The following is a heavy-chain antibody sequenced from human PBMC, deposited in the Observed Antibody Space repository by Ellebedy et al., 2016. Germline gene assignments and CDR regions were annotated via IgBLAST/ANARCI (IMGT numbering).Heavy chain of an antibody. D-gene: IGHD3/OR15-3a*01. CDR2: INPNSGGT. V-gene: IGHV1-2*02. CDR1: GYTFTGYY. Sequence: ASVKVSXXASGYTFTGYYMHWVRQAPGQGLEWMGWINPNSGGTNYAQKFQGRVTMTRDTSISTAYMELSRLRSDDTAVYYCARVWQQRVIFFDYWGQGTLVTVSS. CDR3: ARVWQQRVIFFDY. J-gene: IGHJ4*02.